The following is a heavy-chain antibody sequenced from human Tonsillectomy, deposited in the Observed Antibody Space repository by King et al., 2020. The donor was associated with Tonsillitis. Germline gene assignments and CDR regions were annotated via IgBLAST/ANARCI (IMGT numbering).Heavy chain of an antibody. CDR3: ARNRDYGDYVDF. Sequence: VQLQESGPGLVRPSQTLSLICSVSGDSLTSGGYFWSWIRQHPDKGLEWIGSIYHSGPTYHTPSLSSRLFMSFDTSKNQFSLRLTSVTAADTAVYYCARNRDYGDYVDFWGQGTLVAVSS. V-gene: IGHV4-31*03. CDR1: GDSLTSGGYF. CDR2: IYHSGPT. J-gene: IGHJ4*02. D-gene: IGHD4-17*01.